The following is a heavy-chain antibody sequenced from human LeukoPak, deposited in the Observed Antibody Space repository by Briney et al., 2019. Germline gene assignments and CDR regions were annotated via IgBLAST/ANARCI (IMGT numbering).Heavy chain of an antibody. V-gene: IGHV3-23*01. Sequence: PGGSLRLSCAASGFTLNNYGVSWVRQAPGNGLEWVSAFLGSGDTTYYADSVKGRFTISRDNSKNTLYLHMDSLRAEDTAVYYCAKCYTLWGHFQHWGQGTLVTVSS. J-gene: IGHJ1*01. CDR1: GFTLNNYG. CDR2: FLGSGDTT. D-gene: IGHD2-15*01. CDR3: AKCYTLWGHFQH.